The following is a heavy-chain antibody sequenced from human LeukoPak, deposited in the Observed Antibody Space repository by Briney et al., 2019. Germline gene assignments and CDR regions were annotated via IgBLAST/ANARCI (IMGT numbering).Heavy chain of an antibody. CDR3: WMIVVSSKIDY. CDR2: ISYDGSNK. J-gene: IGHJ4*02. CDR1: GYTFSSYG. D-gene: IGHD3-22*01. V-gene: IGHV3-30*03. Sequence: GGSLRLSCAASGYTFSSYGMHWVRQAPGKGLEWVAVISYDGSNKYYADSVKGRFAIPRDNSKNTLYLQMNSLRAEDTAVYYCWMIVVSSKIDYWGQGTLVTVSS.